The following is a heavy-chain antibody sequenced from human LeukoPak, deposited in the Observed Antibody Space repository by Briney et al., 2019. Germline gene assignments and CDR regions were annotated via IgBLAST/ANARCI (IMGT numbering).Heavy chain of an antibody. CDR3: ATKRSEETKQHHHGSGSYFNPWYYDMDV. V-gene: IGHV1-69*13. CDR2: IIPMFGTP. Sequence: SVKVSCKGSGGSFDNYALSWVRQAPGQGLEWMGGIIPMFGTPHYAEKFQGRATITADESTSTAYMELSSLRTEDTAVYYCATKRSEETKQHHHGSGSYFNPWYYDMDVWGQGTKVSVSS. J-gene: IGHJ6*02. CDR1: GGSFDNYA. D-gene: IGHD3-10*01.